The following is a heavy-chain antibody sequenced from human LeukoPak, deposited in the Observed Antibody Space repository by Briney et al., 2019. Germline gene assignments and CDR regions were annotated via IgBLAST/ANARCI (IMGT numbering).Heavy chain of an antibody. Sequence: SETLSLTCNVSGGSISDKDYSWDWIRQPPGKGLEWMGCIHYSGTTYSNPSLKSRISISVDTSKSQFSLKLRSVTAADTAVYYCARRYYFVSGSYYPFDFWGQGTLVTVSS. V-gene: IGHV4-39*01. CDR1: GGSISDKDYS. CDR2: IHYSGTT. CDR3: ARRYYFVSGSYYPFDF. D-gene: IGHD3-10*01. J-gene: IGHJ4*02.